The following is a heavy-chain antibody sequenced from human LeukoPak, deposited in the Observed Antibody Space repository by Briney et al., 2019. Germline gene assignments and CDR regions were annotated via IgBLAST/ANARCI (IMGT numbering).Heavy chain of an antibody. J-gene: IGHJ4*02. CDR1: GFSFSSYE. V-gene: IGHV3-48*03. Sequence: GGSLRLSCSASGFSFSSYEMNWVRQAPGKGLEWISYITGSGDTIYYADSVKGRFTISRDNAKNSLFLQMNSLTADDTALYYCARERTTIMSGTAIGGCWGQGTLVTVSS. CDR3: ARERTTIMSGTAIGGC. D-gene: IGHD4-11*01. CDR2: ITGSGDTI.